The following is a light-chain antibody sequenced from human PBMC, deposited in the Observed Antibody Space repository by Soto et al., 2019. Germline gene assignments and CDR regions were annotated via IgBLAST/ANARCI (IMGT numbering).Light chain of an antibody. CDR1: QGIAKD. Sequence: AIQLTQSPSSLSASVGDRVTITCRASQGIAKDLGWYQQKPGKAPRLLIFGASFLQSGVPSRFSGSGSGTDFTLTINGLQPEDFATYYCLQNYYSFRTFGQGIKVEIK. CDR2: GAS. J-gene: IGKJ1*01. CDR3: LQNYYSFRT. V-gene: IGKV1-6*01.